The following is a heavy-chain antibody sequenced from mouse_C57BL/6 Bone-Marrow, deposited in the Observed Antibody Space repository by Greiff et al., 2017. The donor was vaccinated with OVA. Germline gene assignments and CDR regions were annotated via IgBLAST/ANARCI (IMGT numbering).Heavy chain of an antibody. V-gene: IGHV1-19*01. J-gene: IGHJ2*01. CDR2: INPYNGGT. CDR3: ARYYDYDADY. Sequence: VQLKESGPVLVKPGASVKMSCKASGYTFTDYYMNWVKQSHGKSLEWIGVINPYNGGTSYNQKFNGKATLTVDKSSSTAYMELNSLTSEDSAVYCCARYYDYDADYWGQGTTLTVSS. CDR1: GYTFTDYY. D-gene: IGHD2-4*01.